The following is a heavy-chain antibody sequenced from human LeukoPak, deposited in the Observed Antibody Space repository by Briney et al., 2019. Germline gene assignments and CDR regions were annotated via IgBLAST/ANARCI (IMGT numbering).Heavy chain of an antibody. J-gene: IGHJ5*02. CDR1: GFTFSSNA. V-gene: IGHV3-23*01. CDR3: AKDYGSSSTNWFDP. CDR2: ISGSGGST. D-gene: IGHD6-6*01. Sequence: GGSLRLSCAASGFTFSSNAMHWVRQAPGKGLEWVSSISGSGGSTHYADSVKGRFTISRDNSKNTLYLQMNSLRAEDTAVYYCAKDYGSSSTNWFDPWGQGTLVTVSS.